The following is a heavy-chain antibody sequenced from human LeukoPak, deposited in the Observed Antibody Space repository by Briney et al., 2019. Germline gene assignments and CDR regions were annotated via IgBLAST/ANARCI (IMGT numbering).Heavy chain of an antibody. D-gene: IGHD3-22*01. CDR1: GGSISSYY. J-gene: IGHJ3*02. Sequence: SETLSLTCSVSGGSISSYYWSWIRQPPGKGLEWIGYIYYSGSPNYKPSLKSRVNISVDTSKNQFSLKVSSVTAADTAVYYCARDPAYYDDSSGYQDAFDIWGQGTMVTVSS. V-gene: IGHV4-59*01. CDR3: ARDPAYYDDSSGYQDAFDI. CDR2: IYYSGSP.